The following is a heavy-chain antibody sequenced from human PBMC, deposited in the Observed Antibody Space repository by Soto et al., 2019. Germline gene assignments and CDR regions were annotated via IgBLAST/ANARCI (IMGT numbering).Heavy chain of an antibody. J-gene: IGHJ3*02. D-gene: IGHD6-13*01. Sequence: QVQLVQSGAEVKKPGASVKVSCKASGYTFTGYYMHWVRQAPGQGLEWMGWINPNSGSTNYAQKFQGWVTMTRDTSISTAYMELSRLRSDDTAVYYCARAAAGTGDAFDIWGQGTMVTVSS. CDR1: GYTFTGYY. CDR2: INPNSGST. CDR3: ARAAAGTGDAFDI. V-gene: IGHV1-2*04.